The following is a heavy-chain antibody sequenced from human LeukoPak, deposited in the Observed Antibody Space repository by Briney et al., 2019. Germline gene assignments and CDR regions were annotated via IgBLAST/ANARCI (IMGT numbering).Heavy chain of an antibody. J-gene: IGHJ4*02. V-gene: IGHV4-39*01. CDR2: IYYSGST. CDR3: ARGRGLVAARFGFTKGYFDY. Sequence: SETLSLTCTVSGGSISSSSYYWGWIRQPPGKGLEWIGSIYYSGSTYYNPSLKSRVTISVDTSKPQFSLKLSSVTAADTAVYYCARGRGLVAARFGFTKGYFDYWGQGTLVTVSS. CDR1: GGSISSSSYY. D-gene: IGHD6-6*01.